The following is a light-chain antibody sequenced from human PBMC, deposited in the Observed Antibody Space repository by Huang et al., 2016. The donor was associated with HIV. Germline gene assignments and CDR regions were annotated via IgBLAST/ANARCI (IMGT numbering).Light chain of an antibody. Sequence: DIQMTPSPSSLSASIGDRVTITCQASQDISNYLNLYQQKPGKAPKLLIYDASNLETGVPSRFSGSGSGTEFTFTISSLQPEDIATYYCQQYDNLPITFGQGTRLEIK. J-gene: IGKJ5*01. V-gene: IGKV1-33*01. CDR1: QDISNY. CDR3: QQYDNLPIT. CDR2: DAS.